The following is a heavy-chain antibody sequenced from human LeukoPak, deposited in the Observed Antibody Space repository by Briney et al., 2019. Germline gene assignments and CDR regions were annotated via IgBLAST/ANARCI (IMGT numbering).Heavy chain of an antibody. CDR3: ARAIYSRYDAFDI. D-gene: IGHD5-12*01. J-gene: IGHJ3*02. Sequence: SETLSLTCTVSGGSISSYYWSWIRQPPGKGLEWIWYIYYSGSTNYNPSLKSRDTKSVDTSKNQISLKVSSVNAADTAVYYCARAIYSRYDAFDIWGEGRKVSDSS. CDR2: IYYSGST. CDR1: GGSISSYY. V-gene: IGHV4-59*01.